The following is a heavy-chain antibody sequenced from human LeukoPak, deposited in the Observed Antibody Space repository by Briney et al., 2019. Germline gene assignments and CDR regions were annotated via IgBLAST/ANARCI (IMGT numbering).Heavy chain of an antibody. CDR2: VMSGRGST. V-gene: IGHV3-11*05. D-gene: IGHD3-16*01. Sequence: PGGSLRLSCAASGFSVSDYSISWIRQSPGKRPEWISYVMSGRGSTNYADSVKGRFTISRDNAKNSVALQLDGLRADDTAVYFCTRERRGSYYAFESWGQGTLVTVSS. CDR1: GFSVSDYS. CDR3: TRERRGSYYAFES. J-gene: IGHJ4*02.